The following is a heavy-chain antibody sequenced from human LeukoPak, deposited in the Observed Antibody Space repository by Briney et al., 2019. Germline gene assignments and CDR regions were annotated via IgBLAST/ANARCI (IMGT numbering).Heavy chain of an antibody. J-gene: IGHJ6*03. D-gene: IGHD3-3*01. CDR3: ARLRGYYSYYMDV. CDR1: GGSISSYY. Sequence: PSETLSLTCTVSGGSISSYYWSWIQQPPGKGLEWIGYIYTSGSTNYNPSLKSRVTISVDTSKNQFSLKLSSVTAADTAVYYCARLRGYYSYYMDVWGKGTTVTVSS. CDR2: IYTSGST. V-gene: IGHV4-4*09.